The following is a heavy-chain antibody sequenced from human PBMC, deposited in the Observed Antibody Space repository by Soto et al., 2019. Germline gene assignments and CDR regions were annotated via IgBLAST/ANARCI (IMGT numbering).Heavy chain of an antibody. Sequence: EVQLLESGGDLVQPGGSLRLSCTASGFTFSSYAMSWVRQAPGQGLEWVSTVSGSGGETQYADSVKGRFTTSRHNSKNTLFLQMGSLIAEDTAVYYCATDVFRVLFGKLLSFDYWGQGSLVTVSS. D-gene: IGHD3-10*01. V-gene: IGHV3-23*01. J-gene: IGHJ4*02. CDR1: GFTFSSYA. CDR3: ATDVFRVLFGKLLSFDY. CDR2: VSGSGGET.